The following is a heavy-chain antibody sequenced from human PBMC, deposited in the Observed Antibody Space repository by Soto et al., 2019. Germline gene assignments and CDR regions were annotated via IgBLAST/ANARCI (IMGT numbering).Heavy chain of an antibody. Sequence: QLQLQESGPGLVKPSEILSLTCTVSGGSISSSSDYWGWIRQPPGKGLEWIGSIYYSGSTHYNPSLKSRVTISVDTSTNQFSLKLNSVTAADTAVYYCARRSCNGGSCPLWYYFDYWGQGTLVTVSS. CDR3: ARRSCNGGSCPLWYYFDY. V-gene: IGHV4-39*01. J-gene: IGHJ4*02. CDR2: IYYSGST. D-gene: IGHD2-15*01. CDR1: GGSISSSSDY.